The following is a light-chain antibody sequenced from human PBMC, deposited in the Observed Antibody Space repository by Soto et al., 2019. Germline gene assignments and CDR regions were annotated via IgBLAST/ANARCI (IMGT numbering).Light chain of an antibody. CDR1: QSVDSY. J-gene: IGKJ4*01. CDR2: DAS. Sequence: EIVLTQSPATLSLSPGERATLSCRASQSVDSYLAWYQQKPGQAPSLLIFDASNRATGIPARFSGSGSGTDFTLSSSVLEPEDSAVYYCQQHNNGLTFGGGTKVEMK. V-gene: IGKV3-11*01. CDR3: QQHNNGLT.